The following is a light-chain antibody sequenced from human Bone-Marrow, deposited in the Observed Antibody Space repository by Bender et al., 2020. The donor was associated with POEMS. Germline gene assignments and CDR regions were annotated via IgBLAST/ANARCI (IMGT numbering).Light chain of an antibody. J-gene: IGLJ1*01. V-gene: IGLV2-14*03. CDR2: DVS. Sequence: QSALTQPASVSGSPGQSITISCTGTSSDIGGYNYVSWYQQHPGKAPKLVIYDVSHWPSGVSHRFLGSKSGNTASLTISGLQAEDEADFYCCSYTSSSSSVFGTGTKVTVL. CDR3: CSYTSSSSSV. CDR1: SSDIGGYNY.